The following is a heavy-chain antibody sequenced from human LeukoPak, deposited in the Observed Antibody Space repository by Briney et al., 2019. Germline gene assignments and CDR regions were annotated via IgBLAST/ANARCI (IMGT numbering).Heavy chain of an antibody. D-gene: IGHD3-3*01. Sequence: ASVKVSCKASGYTFTGYYMHWVRQAPGQGLEWMGWINPNSGGTKPAQNFQGRVTMTRSTPISTAYMELSRLRSDDTAVYYCAREGLTVFGRYYGMDVWGQGTTVTVSS. CDR1: GYTFTGYY. J-gene: IGHJ6*02. CDR2: INPNSGGT. CDR3: AREGLTVFGRYYGMDV. V-gene: IGHV1-2*02.